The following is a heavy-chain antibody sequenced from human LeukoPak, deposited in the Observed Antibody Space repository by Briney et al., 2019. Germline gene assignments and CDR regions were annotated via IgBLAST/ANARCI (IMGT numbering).Heavy chain of an antibody. D-gene: IGHD6-19*01. CDR3: ARCTIGDGSGWCTWFAP. Sequence: AGGSLRLSCAASGFTFSSHTMNWVRQAPGKGLQWVSSIRGGGAPVYADSVKGRFTISRDDFKSTVFLQMDSLRPEDTAVYYCARCTIGDGSGWCTWFAPWGQGTLVTVSS. CDR1: GFTFSSHT. J-gene: IGHJ5*02. V-gene: IGHV3-23*01. CDR2: IRGGGAP.